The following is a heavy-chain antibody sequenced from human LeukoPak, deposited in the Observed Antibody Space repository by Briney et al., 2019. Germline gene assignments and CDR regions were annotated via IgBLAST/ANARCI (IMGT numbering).Heavy chain of an antibody. CDR2: ISSTGGTA. CDR1: GFTFSSFG. D-gene: IGHD2-15*01. J-gene: IGHJ4*02. CDR3: AKVGVIVVVVAAFDY. V-gene: IGHV3-23*01. Sequence: GGTLRLSCAASGFTFSSFGMSWVRQAPGKGLEWVSAISSTGGTAYYADSVKGRFTISRDNTKNTLYLQMNSLRAEDTAVYYCAKVGVIVVVVAAFDYWGQGTLVTVSS.